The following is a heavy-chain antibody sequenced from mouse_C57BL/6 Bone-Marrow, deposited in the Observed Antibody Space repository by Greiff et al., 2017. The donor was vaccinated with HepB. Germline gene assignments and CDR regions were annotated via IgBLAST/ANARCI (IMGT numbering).Heavy chain of an antibody. Sequence: EVHLVESGRGLVKPGGSLKLSWAASGFTFSSYAMSWVRQTPEKRLEWVATISDGGSYTYYPDNLKGRFTISRDNSKNKLYLQMSHLKSEDTAMYYCARLDFYYCGSYGRNSAMVYWGQGTSVTVSS. V-gene: IGHV5-4*01. J-gene: IGHJ4*01. D-gene: IGHD1-1*01. CDR2: ISDGGSYT. CDR1: GFTFSSYA. CDR3: ARLDFYYCGSYGRNSAMVY.